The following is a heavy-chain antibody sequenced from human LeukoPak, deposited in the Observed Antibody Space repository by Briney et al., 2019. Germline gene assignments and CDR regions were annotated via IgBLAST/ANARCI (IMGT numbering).Heavy chain of an antibody. CDR3: ARQGADYDFWSGSPTDDYYMDV. CDR1: GLTLSSHR. J-gene: IGHJ6*03. Sequence: GVPLTLSCAPSGLTLSSHRVQWLRQSRGKALVWVTSINRRKSYIYYVDSVKGRFTISRDNAKNSLYLQMNSLRAEATAVYYCARQGADYDFWSGSPTDDYYMDVWGKGTTVTVS. D-gene: IGHD3-3*01. V-gene: IGHV3-21*01. CDR2: INRRKSYI.